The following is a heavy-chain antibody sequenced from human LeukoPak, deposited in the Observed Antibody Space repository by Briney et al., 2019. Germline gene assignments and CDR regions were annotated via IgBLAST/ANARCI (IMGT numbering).Heavy chain of an antibody. D-gene: IGHD2-2*01. CDR2: IYTSGST. Sequence: SETLSLTCAVYGGSFSSYYWSWIRQPAGKGLEWIGRIYTSGSTNYNPSLKSRVTMSVDTSKNQFSLKLSSVTAADTAVYYCARGVRYQLLDVYYYYGMDVWGQGTTVTVSS. CDR3: ARGVRYQLLDVYYYYGMDV. J-gene: IGHJ6*02. CDR1: GGSFSSYY. V-gene: IGHV4-59*10.